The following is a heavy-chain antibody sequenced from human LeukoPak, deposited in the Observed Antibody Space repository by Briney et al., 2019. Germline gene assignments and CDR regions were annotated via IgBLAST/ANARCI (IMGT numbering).Heavy chain of an antibody. D-gene: IGHD1/OR15-1a*01. J-gene: IGHJ6*02. CDR1: GGSFSGYY. CDR2: INHSGST. CDR3: ARGRKPDPYWHTYYYGMDV. Sequence: PSETLSPTCAVYGGSFSGYYWSWIRQPPGKGLEWIGEINHSGSTNYNPSLKSRVTISVDTSKNQFSLKLNSVTPEDTAVYYCARGRKPDPYWHTYYYGMDVWGQGTTVTVSS. V-gene: IGHV4-34*01.